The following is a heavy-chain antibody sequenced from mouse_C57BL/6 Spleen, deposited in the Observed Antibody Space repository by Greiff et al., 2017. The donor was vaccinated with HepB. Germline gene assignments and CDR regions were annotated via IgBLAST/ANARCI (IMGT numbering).Heavy chain of an antibody. CDR1: GYTFTNYW. CDR2: IYPGGGYT. J-gene: IGHJ1*03. V-gene: IGHV1-63*01. D-gene: IGHD1-1*01. Sequence: QVQLKESGAELVRPGTSVKMSCKASGYTFTNYWIGWAKQRPGHGLEWIGDIYPGGGYTNYNEKFKGKATLTADKSSSTAYMQFSSLTSEDSAIYYCARRDYYYGSSSYWYFDVWGTGTTVTVSS. CDR3: ARRDYYYGSSSYWYFDV.